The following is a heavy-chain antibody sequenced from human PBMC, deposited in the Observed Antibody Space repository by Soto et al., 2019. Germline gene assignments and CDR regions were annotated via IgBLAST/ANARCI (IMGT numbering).Heavy chain of an antibody. J-gene: IGHJ6*04. V-gene: IGHV3-66*01. CDR1: GFTVSSKY. CDR2: IQNVGPT. Sequence: EVHLVESGGGLVQPGGSLRLSCAASGFTVSSKYMSWVRQAPGKGLEWVSLIQNVGPTYYADSVKGRFTISRDTSENTVHLQMNSLRAEDTAVYYCARGDVLCDGGRCYGVPLDVWGKWTTVTVSS. CDR3: ARGDVLCDGGRCYGVPLDV. D-gene: IGHD2-15*01.